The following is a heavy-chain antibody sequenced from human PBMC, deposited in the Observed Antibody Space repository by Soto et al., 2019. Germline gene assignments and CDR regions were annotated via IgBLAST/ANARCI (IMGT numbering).Heavy chain of an antibody. D-gene: IGHD5-12*01. V-gene: IGHV5-51*01. J-gene: IGHJ4*02. CDR1: GYNFATYG. Sequence: PGESLKISCQVSGYNFATYGIGWVRQTSGKGLEWMGIIYPGDSDTRYSPSFQGQVTISADKSISTAYLQWSSLKASDTAIYYCARRTTYSGYVFDYWGQGTLVTVSS. CDR3: ARRTTYSGYVFDY. CDR2: IYPGDSDT.